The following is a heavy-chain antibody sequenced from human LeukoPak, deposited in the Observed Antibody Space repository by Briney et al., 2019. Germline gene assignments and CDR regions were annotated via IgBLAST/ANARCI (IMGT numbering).Heavy chain of an antibody. J-gene: IGHJ6*01. CDR2: ISGSSKII. CDR3: ARDYSSSGSFFGYYYGMDV. D-gene: IGHD1-26*01. Sequence: PGGSLRLSCAASGFTFSSYSMNWVRQAPGKGLEWISSISGSSKIIHWAESMKGRFTISRDNAKNSLYLQMNSLRDEETAVYYCARDYSSSGSFFGYYYGMDVWGQGTTVTVSS. V-gene: IGHV3-48*02. CDR1: GFTFSSYS.